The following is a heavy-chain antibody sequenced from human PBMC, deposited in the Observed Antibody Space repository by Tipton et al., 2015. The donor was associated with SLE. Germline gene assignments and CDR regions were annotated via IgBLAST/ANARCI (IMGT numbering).Heavy chain of an antibody. J-gene: IGHJ4*02. V-gene: IGHV1-18*01. CDR3: ARDPGRESSSPGFDY. CDR2: ISAYNGNT. Sequence: QFGAEVKKPGASVKVSCKASGYTFTSYGISWVRQAPGQGLEWMGWISAYNGNTNYAQKLQGRVTMTTDTSTSTAYMELRSLRSDDTAVYYCARDPGRESSSPGFDYWGQGTLVTVSS. D-gene: IGHD6-13*01. CDR1: GYTFTSYG.